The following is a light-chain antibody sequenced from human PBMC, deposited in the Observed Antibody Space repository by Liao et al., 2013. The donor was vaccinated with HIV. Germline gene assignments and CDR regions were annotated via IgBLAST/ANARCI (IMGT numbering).Light chain of an antibody. CDR1: NIGSKS. V-gene: IGLV3-21*01. CDR3: QAWDNRNVV. CDR2: YDS. J-gene: IGLJ2*01. Sequence: SYELTQPPSVSVAPGKTARITCGGNNIGSKSVHWYQQKPGQAPVLVIYYDSDRPSGIPERFSGSNSGNTATLTISRVEAGDEADYYCQAWDNRNVVFGGGTKLTVL.